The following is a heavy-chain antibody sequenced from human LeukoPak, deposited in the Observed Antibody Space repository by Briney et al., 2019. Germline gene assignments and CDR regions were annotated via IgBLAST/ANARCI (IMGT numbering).Heavy chain of an antibody. CDR2: IIPIFGTA. D-gene: IGHD3-10*01. V-gene: IGHV1-69*06. Sequence: SVKVSCTASGGTFSSYAISWVRQAPGQGLEWMGGIIPIFGTANYAQKFQGRVTITADKSTSTAYMELSSLRSEDTAVYYCTWFGEPQPPTYGMDVWGKGTTVTASS. J-gene: IGHJ6*04. CDR1: GGTFSSYA. CDR3: TWFGEPQPPTYGMDV.